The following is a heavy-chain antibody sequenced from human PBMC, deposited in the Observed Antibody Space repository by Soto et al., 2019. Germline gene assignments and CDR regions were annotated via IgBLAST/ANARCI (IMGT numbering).Heavy chain of an antibody. CDR3: ARDPGYDYGMDV. V-gene: IGHV3-21*01. J-gene: IGHJ6*02. Sequence: GGSLRLSCAASGFTFSSYSMNWVRQAPGKGLEWVSSISSSSSYIYYADSVKGRFTISRDNAKNSLYLQMNSLRAEDTAVYYCARDPGYDYGMDVWGQGTTVTVS. CDR1: GFTFSSYS. CDR2: ISSSSSYI.